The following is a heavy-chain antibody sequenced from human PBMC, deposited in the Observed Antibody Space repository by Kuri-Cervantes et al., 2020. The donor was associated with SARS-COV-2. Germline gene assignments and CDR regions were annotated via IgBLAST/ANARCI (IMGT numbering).Heavy chain of an antibody. D-gene: IGHD5-18*01. Sequence: SETLSLTCTVSGGSVSSGSYYWSWIRQPPGKGLEWIGYIYYSGSTNYNPSLKSRVTISVDTSTNQFSLKLSSVTAADTAVYYCASRRIQLWLRWFDPWGQGTLVTGSA. V-gene: IGHV4-61*01. CDR3: ASRRIQLWLRWFDP. CDR1: GGSVSSGSYY. J-gene: IGHJ5*02. CDR2: IYYSGST.